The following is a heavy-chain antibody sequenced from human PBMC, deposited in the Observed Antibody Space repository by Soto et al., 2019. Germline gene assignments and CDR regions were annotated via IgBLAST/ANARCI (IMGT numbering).Heavy chain of an antibody. V-gene: IGHV3-74*01. Sequence: EVHLVESGGGLVQPGGSLRLSCAASGFTFSSHWMHWVRQAPGKGLAWVSHIGPDGSNPRDADSVQGRFTISRDNARNTLYLQMNSLRDEDTAVYYCVRDHNWSYDYWGPGILVTVSS. D-gene: IGHD1-1*01. CDR3: VRDHNWSYDY. CDR1: GFTFSSHW. J-gene: IGHJ4*02. CDR2: IGPDGSNP.